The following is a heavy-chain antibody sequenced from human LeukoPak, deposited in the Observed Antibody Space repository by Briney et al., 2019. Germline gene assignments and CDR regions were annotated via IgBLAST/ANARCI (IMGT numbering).Heavy chain of an antibody. CDR3: ARAYYGSGSPWFDP. D-gene: IGHD3-10*01. Sequence: ASVKVSCKASGGTFSSYAISWVRQAPGQGLEWMGWINPNSGGTNYAQKFQGRVTMTRDTSISTAYMELSRLRSDDTAVYYCARAYYGSGSPWFDPWGQGTLVTVSS. V-gene: IGHV1-2*02. CDR1: GGTFSSYA. J-gene: IGHJ5*02. CDR2: INPNSGGT.